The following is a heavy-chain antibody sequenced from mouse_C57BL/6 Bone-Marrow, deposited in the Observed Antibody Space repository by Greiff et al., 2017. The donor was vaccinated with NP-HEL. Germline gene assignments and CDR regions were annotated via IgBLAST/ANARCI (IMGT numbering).Heavy chain of an antibody. J-gene: IGHJ4*01. Sequence: QVQLQQPGAELVMPEASVKLSCKASGYTFTSYWMHWVKQRPGQGLEWIGEIDPSDSYTNYNQKFKGKSTLTVDKSSSTAYMQLSSLTSEDSAVYYCARAPLSLYAMDYWGQGTSVTVSS. CDR3: ARAPLSLYAMDY. CDR1: GYTFTSYW. V-gene: IGHV1-69*01. CDR2: IDPSDSYT. D-gene: IGHD6-1*01.